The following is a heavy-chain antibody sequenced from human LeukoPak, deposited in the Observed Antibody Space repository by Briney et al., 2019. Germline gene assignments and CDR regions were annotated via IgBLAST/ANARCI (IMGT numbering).Heavy chain of an antibody. CDR2: MNPNSGNT. J-gene: IGHJ4*02. D-gene: IGHD3-10*01. CDR3: AGGPGYYGSGSSAGFDY. Sequence: ASVKVSCKASGYTFTSYDINWVRQATGQGLEWMGWMNPNSGNTGYAQKFQGRVTMTRNTSITTAYMELSSLRSEDTAVYYCAGGPGYYGSGSSAGFDYWGQGTLVTVSS. CDR1: GYTFTSYD. V-gene: IGHV1-8*01.